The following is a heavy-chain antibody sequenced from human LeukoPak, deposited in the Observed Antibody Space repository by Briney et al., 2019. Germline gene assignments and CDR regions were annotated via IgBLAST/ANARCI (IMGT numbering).Heavy chain of an antibody. D-gene: IGHD1-26*01. CDR2: IYYSGST. Sequence: VKPSETLSLTCTVSGGSISSYYWSWIRQPPGKGLEWIGYIYYSGSTNYNPSLKSRVTISVDTSKNQFSLKLSSVTAADTAVYYCARHPQYSGSYWVASDIWGQGTMVTVSS. V-gene: IGHV4-59*08. J-gene: IGHJ3*02. CDR3: ARHPQYSGSYWVASDI. CDR1: GGSISSYY.